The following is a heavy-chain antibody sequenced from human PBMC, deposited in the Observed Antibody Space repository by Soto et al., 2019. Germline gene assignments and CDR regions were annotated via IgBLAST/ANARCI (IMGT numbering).Heavy chain of an antibody. CDR1: GGSISSYY. V-gene: IGHV4-59*01. D-gene: IGHD3-3*01. J-gene: IGHJ5*02. CDR3: ARVPYYDFWSGYYPQCIHWFDP. Sequence: SETLSLTCTVSGGSISSYYWSWIRQPPGKGLEWIGYIYYSGSTNYNPSLKSRVTISVDTSKNQFSLKLSSVTAADTAVYYCARVPYYDFWSGYYPQCIHWFDPLGQVTLVTVSS. CDR2: IYYSGST.